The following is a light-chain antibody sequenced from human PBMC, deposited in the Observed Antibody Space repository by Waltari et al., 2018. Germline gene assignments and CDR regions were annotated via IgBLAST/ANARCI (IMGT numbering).Light chain of an antibody. CDR2: AAS. V-gene: IGKV1-39*01. CDR1: QSISSY. Sequence: DIQMTQSPSSLSASVGDRVTITCRASQSISSYLNLYQQKPGKAPKLLIYAASSLQSGVPSRFSGSGSGTDFTLTISSLQPEDFAIYYCQQSYSTPRTFGQGTKVEIE. J-gene: IGKJ1*01. CDR3: QQSYSTPRT.